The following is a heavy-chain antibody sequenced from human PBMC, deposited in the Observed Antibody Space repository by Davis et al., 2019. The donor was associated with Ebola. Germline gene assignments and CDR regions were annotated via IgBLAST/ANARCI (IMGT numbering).Heavy chain of an antibody. CDR1: GFTFSSYG. CDR3: AKGGSASGRGGYFDY. Sequence: PGGSLRLSCAASGFTFSSYGMHWVRQAPGKGLEWVAVIWYDGSNKYYADSVKGRFTISRDNSKNTLYLQMNSLRAEDTAVYYCAKGGSASGRGGYFDYWGQGTLVTVSS. CDR2: IWYDGSNK. D-gene: IGHD6-6*01. J-gene: IGHJ4*02. V-gene: IGHV3-33*06.